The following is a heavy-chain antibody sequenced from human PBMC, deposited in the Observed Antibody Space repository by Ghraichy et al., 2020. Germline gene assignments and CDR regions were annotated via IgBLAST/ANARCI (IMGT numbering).Heavy chain of an antibody. CDR2: INHSGST. CDR3: ARGSLLRYFDWLLPLQY. D-gene: IGHD3-9*01. V-gene: IGHV4-34*01. CDR1: GGSFSGYY. Sequence: SDTLSLTCAVYGGSFSGYYWSWIRQPPGKGLEWIGEINHSGSTNYNPSLKSRVTISVDTSKNQFSLKLSSVTAADTAVYYCARGSLLRYFDWLLPLQYWGQGTLVTVSS. J-gene: IGHJ4*02.